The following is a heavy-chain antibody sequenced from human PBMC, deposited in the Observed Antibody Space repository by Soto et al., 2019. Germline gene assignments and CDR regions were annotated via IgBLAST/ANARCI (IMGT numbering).Heavy chain of an antibody. D-gene: IGHD3-10*01. V-gene: IGHV3-33*01. CDR1: GFTFSSYG. CDR3: ARVSSGSYQYYYYMDV. Sequence: GGSLRLSCAASGFTFSSYGIHWVRQAPGKGLEWVAVIWYDGSNKYYADSVKGRFTISRDNSKNTLYLQMNSLRAEDTAVYYCARVSSGSYQYYYYMDVWGKGTTVTVSS. J-gene: IGHJ6*03. CDR2: IWYDGSNK.